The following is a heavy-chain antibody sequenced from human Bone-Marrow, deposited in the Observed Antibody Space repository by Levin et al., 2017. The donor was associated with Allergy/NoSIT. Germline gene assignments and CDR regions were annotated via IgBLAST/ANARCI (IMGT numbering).Heavy chain of an antibody. CDR1: GFTFSTYS. CDR3: ASGPMSYVDTGGHPTKFDY. CDR2: ISTSSRYI. Sequence: KAGESLKISCSASGFTFSTYSMNWVRLAPGKGLEWVSSISTSSRYIYYSDSVRGRFTISRDNAKNSLYLLMNSLRADDTAVYYCASGPMSYVDTGGHPTKFDYWGQGTLVTVSS. V-gene: IGHV3-21*01. D-gene: IGHD2-8*02. J-gene: IGHJ4*02.